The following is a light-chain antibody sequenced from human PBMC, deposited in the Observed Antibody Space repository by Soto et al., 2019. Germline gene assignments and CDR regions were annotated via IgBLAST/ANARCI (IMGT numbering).Light chain of an antibody. V-gene: IGKV3-20*01. CDR3: QQFGTSPPVT. CDR1: QTVRSTY. J-gene: IGKJ4*01. Sequence: EIVLTQSPGTLSLSPGETATLSCRARQTVRSTYLAWYQQKPGQAPRLLIYGASTSATGVPDRFSGSGSGTDFTLTFSRLEPEDFAVYYCQQFGTSPPVTFGGGTKVE. CDR2: GAS.